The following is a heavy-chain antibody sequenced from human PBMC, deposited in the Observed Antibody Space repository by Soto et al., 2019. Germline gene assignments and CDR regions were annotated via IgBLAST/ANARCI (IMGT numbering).Heavy chain of an antibody. D-gene: IGHD3-9*01. V-gene: IGHV4-59*12. CDR3: ARVRLLRYFDWSAYYYYGMDV. CDR1: GGSISSYY. CDR2: IYNTGST. Sequence: SETLSLTCTVSGGSISSYYWSWIRQPPGKGLEWIGYIYNTGSTNYNPSLKSRVTISVDTSKNQFSLKLSSVTAADTAVYYCARVRLLRYFDWSAYYYYGMDVWGQGTTVTVSS. J-gene: IGHJ6*02.